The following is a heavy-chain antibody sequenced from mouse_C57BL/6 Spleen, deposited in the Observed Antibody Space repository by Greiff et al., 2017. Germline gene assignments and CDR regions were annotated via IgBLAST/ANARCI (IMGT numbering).Heavy chain of an antibody. CDR1: GYTFTDYN. J-gene: IGHJ1*03. Sequence: VQLKESGPELVKPGASVKMSCKASGYTFTDYNMHWVKQSHGKSLEWIGYINPNNGGTSYNQKFKGKATLTVNKSSSTAYMELRSLTSEDSAVYDCARNYDYDYWYFDVWGTGTTVTVSS. CDR3: ARNYDYDYWYFDV. CDR2: INPNNGGT. V-gene: IGHV1-22*01. D-gene: IGHD2-4*01.